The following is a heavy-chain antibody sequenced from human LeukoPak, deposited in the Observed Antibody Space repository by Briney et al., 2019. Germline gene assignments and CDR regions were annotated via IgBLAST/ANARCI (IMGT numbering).Heavy chain of an antibody. D-gene: IGHD6-19*01. Sequence: ASVKVSCKASGYTFTGYYMHWVRQAPGQGLEWMGWINPNSGGTNYAQKFQGRVTMTRDTSISTAYMELSRLRSDDTAVYYCAAYSSGWYGGREPYYYYYYYMDVWGKGTTVTVSS. J-gene: IGHJ6*03. CDR2: INPNSGGT. CDR1: GYTFTGYY. CDR3: AAYSSGWYGGREPYYYYYYYMDV. V-gene: IGHV1-2*02.